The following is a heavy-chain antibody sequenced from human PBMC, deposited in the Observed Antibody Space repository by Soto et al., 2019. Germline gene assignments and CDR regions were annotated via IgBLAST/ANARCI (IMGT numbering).Heavy chain of an antibody. V-gene: IGHV4-38-2*01. D-gene: IGHD1-1*01. CDR1: PDSINGDYY. Sequence: PSETRSLIWRVSPDSINGDYYWAWIRQPPGKGLEWIGSIYRTGSGIDSPSLSGLATITVYASRNQFSLNLTSVTAADTAVYSCARSRRLRERYFDPWGQLPLVPASS. CDR2: IYRTGSG. CDR3: ARSRRLRERYFDP. J-gene: IGHJ5*02.